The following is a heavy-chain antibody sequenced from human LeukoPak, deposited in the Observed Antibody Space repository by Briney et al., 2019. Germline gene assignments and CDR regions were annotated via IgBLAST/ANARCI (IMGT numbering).Heavy chain of an antibody. D-gene: IGHD6-13*01. CDR1: GYPFTGYY. CDR3: ATDSSSSNWFDP. CDR2: INPNSGGT. V-gene: IGHV1-2*02. Sequence: GASVKVSFKASGYPFTGYYMHWVRPAPGQGLEWMGWINPNSGGTNYAQKFQGRVTMTRDTSISTAYMELSRLRSDDTAVYYCATDSSSSNWFDPWGQGTLVTVSS. J-gene: IGHJ5*02.